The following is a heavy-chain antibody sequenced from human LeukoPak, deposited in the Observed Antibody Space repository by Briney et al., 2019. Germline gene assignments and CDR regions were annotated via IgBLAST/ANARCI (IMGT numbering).Heavy chain of an antibody. CDR3: ARHGFEEPRYPDAFDI. D-gene: IGHD1-26*01. J-gene: IGHJ3*02. V-gene: IGHV3-33*01. CDR1: GFTFSSYG. Sequence: GGSLRLSCTASGFTFSSYGMHWVRQAPGKGLEWVAVIWYDGSNKYYADSVKGRFTISRDNSKNTLYLQMKSLRAEDTAVYYRARHGFEEPRYPDAFDIWGQGTMVTVSS. CDR2: IWYDGSNK.